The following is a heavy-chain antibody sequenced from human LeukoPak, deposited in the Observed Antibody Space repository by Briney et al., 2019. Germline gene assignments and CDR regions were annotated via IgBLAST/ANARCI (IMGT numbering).Heavy chain of an antibody. CDR1: GFTFSDYY. CDR3: ARERTTVRGVDYFDY. CDR2: ISNSGNSI. D-gene: IGHD4-17*01. J-gene: IGHJ4*02. Sequence: TGGSLRLSCAASGFTFSDYYMSWIRQAPGKGLEWLSDISNSGNSIYSADSVKGRFTISRDNAKNSLYLQIHSLRAEDTAVYYCARERTTVRGVDYFDYWGQGTLVTVSS. V-gene: IGHV3-11*01.